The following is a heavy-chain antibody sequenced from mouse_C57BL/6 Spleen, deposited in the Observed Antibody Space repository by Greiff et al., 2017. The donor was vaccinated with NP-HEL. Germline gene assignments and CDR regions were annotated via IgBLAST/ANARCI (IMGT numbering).Heavy chain of an antibody. CDR2: IDPNSGGT. J-gene: IGHJ2*01. CDR3: AGDGSSPYFDY. CDR1: FSPFPRSF. Sequence: VQLQQPGAELVKPGASVKLSFPASFSPFPRSFLPFFPPMPFLFLSWIGRIDPNSGGTKYNEKFKSKATLTVDKPSSTAYMQLSSLTSEDSAVYYCAGDGSSPYFDYWGQGTTLTVSS. V-gene: IGHV1-72*01. D-gene: IGHD1-1*01.